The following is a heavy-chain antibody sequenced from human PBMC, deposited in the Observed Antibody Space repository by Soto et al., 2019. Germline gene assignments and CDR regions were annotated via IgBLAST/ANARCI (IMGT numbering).Heavy chain of an antibody. J-gene: IGHJ4*02. CDR2: IGHSGGT. CDR1: GGSFSVYY. V-gene: IGHV4-34*01. D-gene: IGHD3-16*01. CDR3: ARHGGYYFDY. Sequence: SSETLSLTCAVNGGSFSVYYWRWIRQPPGKGLEWIGEIGHSGGTVYNPSLESRVTISGDSSNNQFSLKLNSVTAADTAVYYCARHGGYYFDYWGQGAPVTVSS.